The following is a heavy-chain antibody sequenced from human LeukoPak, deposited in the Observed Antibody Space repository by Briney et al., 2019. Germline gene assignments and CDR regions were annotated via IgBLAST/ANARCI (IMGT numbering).Heavy chain of an antibody. D-gene: IGHD4-17*01. CDR2: IYYSGST. CDR1: GASISSSAYC. CDR3: ARSASVTTGYFDY. J-gene: IGHJ4*02. Sequence: PSETLSLTCSVSGASISSSAYCWGRIRQPPGKGLERIGSIYYSGSTYYNPSLKSRVIISLDTSKNQFSLKLSSATAADTAIYYCARSASVTTGYFDYWGQGTLVSVSS. V-gene: IGHV4-39*07.